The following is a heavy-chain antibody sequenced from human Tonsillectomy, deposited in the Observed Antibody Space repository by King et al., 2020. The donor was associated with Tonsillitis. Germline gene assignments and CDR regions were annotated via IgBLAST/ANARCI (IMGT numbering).Heavy chain of an antibody. CDR1: GGTFSSYA. J-gene: IGHJ5*02. V-gene: IGHV1-69*01. Sequence: VQLVESGAEVKKPGSSVKVSCKLSGGTFSSYAINWVRQAPGQGLEWMGGILPIFDKADYAQNFQGRVTITADESTSTAYMEMSSLTSGDTAVYYGARGAAAPASWRDPWGQGTLVTVSS. CDR3: ARGAAAPASWRDP. D-gene: IGHD2-15*01. CDR2: ILPIFDKA.